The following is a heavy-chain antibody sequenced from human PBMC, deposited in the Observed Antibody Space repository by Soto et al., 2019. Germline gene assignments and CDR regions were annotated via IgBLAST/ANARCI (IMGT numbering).Heavy chain of an antibody. V-gene: IGHV4-38-2*01. CDR1: ITNIYY. J-gene: IGHJ5*02. CDR3: ARGIWNIEEMIYGFYFDP. CDR2: IDHSGST. D-gene: IGHD2-8*01. Sequence: SETLSLTCAVSITNIYYFGWIRQPPGKGLEWIGSIDHSGSTYYNPSLKSRVTISVETSRNQFSLKLRSVTAADTAVYFCARGIWNIEEMIYGFYFDPWGPGTPVPVS.